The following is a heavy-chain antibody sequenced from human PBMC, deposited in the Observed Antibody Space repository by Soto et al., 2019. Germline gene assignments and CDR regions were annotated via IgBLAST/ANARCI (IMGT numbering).Heavy chain of an antibody. J-gene: IGHJ3*02. CDR2: IAAYNGST. CDR3: ARGPNWNAPRVYAFDI. CDR1: GYTFTNYG. D-gene: IGHD1-1*01. Sequence: GASVKVSCKASGYTFTNYGISWVRQAPGQGLEWMGWIAAYNGSTDYAEKFQGRVTMTTDTSTSTAYMDLKSLRSDDTAVYYCARGPNWNAPRVYAFDIWGQGTMVTVSS. V-gene: IGHV1-18*01.